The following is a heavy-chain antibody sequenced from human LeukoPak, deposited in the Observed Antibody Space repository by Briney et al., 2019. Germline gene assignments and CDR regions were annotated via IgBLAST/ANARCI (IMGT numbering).Heavy chain of an antibody. CDR3: ARSDYYASEGRFDP. CDR1: GGSVSSGNYY. J-gene: IGHJ5*02. D-gene: IGHD3-10*01. CDR2: IYYSGST. Sequence: SETLSLTCTVSGGSVSSGNYYWNWIRQHPGKSLEWIGYIYYSGSTSYNPSLRSRVTISGTSKNQFSLKMTSVTAADTAVYYCARSDYYASEGRFDPWGQGTLVTVSS. V-gene: IGHV4-31*03.